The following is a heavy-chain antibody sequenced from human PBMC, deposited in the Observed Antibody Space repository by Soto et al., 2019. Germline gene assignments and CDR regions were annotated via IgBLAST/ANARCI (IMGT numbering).Heavy chain of an antibody. CDR3: AKTFYYGSGTQIVFDN. J-gene: IGHJ4*02. CDR1: GFTFSSYV. V-gene: IGHV3-23*01. D-gene: IGHD3-10*01. CDR2: ITDSGANT. Sequence: GGALRLSCAAPGFTFSSYVMNWVRHAPGRGLEWVSTITDSGANTYYADSVKGRFTVSRDNSKNTLYLQMNSLRAEDTAVYYCAKTFYYGSGTQIVFDNWGQGTLVTVSS.